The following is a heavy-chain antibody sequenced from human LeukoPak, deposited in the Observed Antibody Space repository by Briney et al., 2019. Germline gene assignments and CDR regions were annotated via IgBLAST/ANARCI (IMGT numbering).Heavy chain of an antibody. CDR2: IEKDGSAA. CDR3: ARAGVTNLLGETYWYFDL. V-gene: IGHV3-7*01. J-gene: IGHJ2*01. D-gene: IGHD1-26*01. CDR1: GFTFTTYW. Sequence: GESLRLSCAASGFTFTTYWMTWVRQAPGKGLEWVAKIEKDGSAAYYVDSMKGRFTISRDNAENSLYLQMNSLRAEDTAVYSCARAGVTNLLGETYWYFDLWGRGTLVTVSS.